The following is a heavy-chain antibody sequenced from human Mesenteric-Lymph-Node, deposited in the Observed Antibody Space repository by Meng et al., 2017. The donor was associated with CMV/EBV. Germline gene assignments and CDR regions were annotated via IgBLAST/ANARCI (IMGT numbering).Heavy chain of an antibody. CDR3: AKEDGYDFGGAVWGNGMDV. D-gene: IGHD3-3*01. Sequence: SLKISCAASGFTFSSYGMHWVRQAPGKGLEWVSGISWNSGSIGYADSVKGRFTISRDNAKNSLYLQMNSLRAEDTALYYCAKEDGYDFGGAVWGNGMDVWGQGTTVTVSS. J-gene: IGHJ6*02. CDR1: GFTFSSYG. V-gene: IGHV3-9*01. CDR2: ISWNSGSI.